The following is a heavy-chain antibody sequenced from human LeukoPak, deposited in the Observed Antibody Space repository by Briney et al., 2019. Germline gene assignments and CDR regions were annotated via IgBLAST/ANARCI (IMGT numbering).Heavy chain of an antibody. CDR1: GFTFSSYA. V-gene: IGHV3-48*04. CDR2: ISSSGGTI. D-gene: IGHD6-19*01. CDR3: AGYSSGWFGAFHI. J-gene: IGHJ3*02. Sequence: GGSLRLSCAASGFTFSSYAMSWVRQAPGKGLEWISYISSSGGTIYYADSVKGRFTISRDNAKNSLYLQMNSLRAEDTAVYYCAGYSSGWFGAFHIWGQGTMVTVSS.